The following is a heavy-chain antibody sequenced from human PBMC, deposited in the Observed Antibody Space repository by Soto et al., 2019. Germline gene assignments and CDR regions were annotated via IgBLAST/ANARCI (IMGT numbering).Heavy chain of an antibody. CDR1: GYTFPSYA. CDR3: ARGRCSGGSCYTGAPFDY. Sequence: ASVKVSCKASGYTFPSYAMHWVRQAPGQRLEWMGWINAGNGNTKYSQKFQGRVTITRDTSASTAYMELSSLRSEDTAVYYCARGRCSGGSCYTGAPFDYGGQGTLVTVS. D-gene: IGHD2-15*01. V-gene: IGHV1-3*01. CDR2: INAGNGNT. J-gene: IGHJ4*02.